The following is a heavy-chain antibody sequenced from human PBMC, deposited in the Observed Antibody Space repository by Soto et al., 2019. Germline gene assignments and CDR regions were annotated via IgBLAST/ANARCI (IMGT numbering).Heavy chain of an antibody. Sequence: QVQLVQSGAEVKKPGASVKVSCKASGYTFTSYGISWVRQAPGQGLEWMGWISAYNGNTNYAQKLQGRVTMTTDTSKSTAYMELRSLRSDDTAVYYCARDQGYYYDSSGYYPDAFDIWGQGTMVTVSS. CDR2: ISAYNGNT. CDR1: GYTFTSYG. D-gene: IGHD3-22*01. J-gene: IGHJ3*02. V-gene: IGHV1-18*01. CDR3: ARDQGYYYDSSGYYPDAFDI.